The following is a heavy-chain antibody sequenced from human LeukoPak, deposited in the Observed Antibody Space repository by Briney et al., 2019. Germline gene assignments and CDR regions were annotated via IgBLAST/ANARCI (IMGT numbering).Heavy chain of an antibody. J-gene: IGHJ5*02. CDR3: ARGLKRDYYDIGHASNWFDP. Sequence: SETLSLTCTVSGGSISSYYWSWIRQPPGKGLEWIGYIYYSGSTNYNPSLKSRVTISVDTSKNQFSLKLSSVTAADTAVYYCARGLKRDYYDIGHASNWFDPWGQGTLVTVSS. CDR1: GGSISSYY. CDR2: IYYSGST. D-gene: IGHD3-22*01. V-gene: IGHV4-59*12.